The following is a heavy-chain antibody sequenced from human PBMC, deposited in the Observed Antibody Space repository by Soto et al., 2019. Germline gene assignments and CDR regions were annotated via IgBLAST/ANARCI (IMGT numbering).Heavy chain of an antibody. Sequence: GESLKISCKGSGYSFTSYWIGWVRQMPGKGLEWMGIIYPGDSDTRYSPSFQGQVTISADESISTAYLQWSSLKASDTAMYYCARHQLELPGDYYYYYGMDVWGQGTTVTV. CDR3: ARHQLELPGDYYYYYGMDV. D-gene: IGHD1-7*01. CDR1: GYSFTSYW. V-gene: IGHV5-51*01. J-gene: IGHJ6*02. CDR2: IYPGDSDT.